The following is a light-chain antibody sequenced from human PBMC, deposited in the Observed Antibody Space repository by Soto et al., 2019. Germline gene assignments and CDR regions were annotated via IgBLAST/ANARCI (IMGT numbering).Light chain of an antibody. CDR1: QSVSSN. V-gene: IGKV3-15*01. Sequence: EIVMTQSPVTLSVSPGERATLSCRASQSVSSNLAWYQQKPGQAPRLLIYGASSRATGIPARFSGSGSGTEFTLTISSLQSEDFALYYCQQYDNWPPSITFGQGTRLEI. CDR3: QQYDNWPPSIT. CDR2: GAS. J-gene: IGKJ5*01.